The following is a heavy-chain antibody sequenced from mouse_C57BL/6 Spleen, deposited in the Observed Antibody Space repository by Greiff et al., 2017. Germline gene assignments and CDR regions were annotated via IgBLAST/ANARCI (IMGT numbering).Heavy chain of an antibody. CDR2: ISSGSSNI. CDR1: GFTFSDYG. CDR3: GRQGGDYFAMDY. J-gene: IGHJ4*01. Sequence: EVQRVESGGGLVKPGGSLKLSCAASGFTFSDYGMHWVRQAPETGLEWVAYISSGSSNIYYADTVKGRLTISRDNAKNTLFLQMTRLRSEDTAMYYCGRQGGDYFAMDYWGQGTSVTVSS. V-gene: IGHV5-17*01.